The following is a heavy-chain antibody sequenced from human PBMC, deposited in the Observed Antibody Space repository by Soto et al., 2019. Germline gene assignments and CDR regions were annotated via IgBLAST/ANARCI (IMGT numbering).Heavy chain of an antibody. Sequence: PSVKVSCKASGYTFTSYDINWVRQATGQGLEWMGWMNPNSGNTGYAQKFQGRVTMTRNTSISTAYMELSSLRSEDTAVYYCARGPYYDFWSGYYNSYYYYYGMDVWGQGTTVTVSS. CDR2: MNPNSGNT. CDR1: GYTFTSYD. CDR3: ARGPYYDFWSGYYNSYYYYYGMDV. J-gene: IGHJ6*02. V-gene: IGHV1-8*01. D-gene: IGHD3-3*01.